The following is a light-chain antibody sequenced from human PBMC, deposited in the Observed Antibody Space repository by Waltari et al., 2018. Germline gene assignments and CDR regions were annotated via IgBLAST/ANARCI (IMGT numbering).Light chain of an antibody. Sequence: DIQMTQSPSSLSASVGDRVPITCRASQGISNSLAWYQQKPGKPPKLLLYAASRLESGVPSRFSGSGSGTDYTLTINSLQPEDFATYYCQQYYGSPPRTFGQGTKVEIK. CDR2: AAS. J-gene: IGKJ1*01. CDR1: QGISNS. CDR3: QQYYGSPPRT. V-gene: IGKV1-NL1*01.